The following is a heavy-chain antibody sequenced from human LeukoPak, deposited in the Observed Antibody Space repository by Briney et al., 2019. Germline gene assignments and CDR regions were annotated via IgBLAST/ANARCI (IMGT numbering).Heavy chain of an antibody. CDR2: KWYGGSNK. J-gene: IGHJ4*02. CDR3: ARSVPHYFDF. V-gene: IGHV3-33*08. Sequence: GGSLRLSCAASGFTFSSYGMHWVRQAPGKGLEWVAIKWYGGSNKYYADSVKGRFTISRDNSKNTLYLQMNSLRAEDTAVYYCARSVPHYFDFWGQGTLVTVSS. D-gene: IGHD5/OR15-5a*01. CDR1: GFTFSSYG.